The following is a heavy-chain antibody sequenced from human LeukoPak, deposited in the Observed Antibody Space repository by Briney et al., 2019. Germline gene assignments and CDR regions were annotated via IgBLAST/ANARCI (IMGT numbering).Heavy chain of an antibody. Sequence: GASVKVSCKASGYTFTSYDINWVRQATGQGLEWMGWMNPNSGNTGYAQKFQGRVTMTRNTSISTAYMELSSLRSEDTAVYYCARAGRVRGTNGPYYFDYWGQGTLVTVSS. CDR3: ARAGRVRGTNGPYYFDY. J-gene: IGHJ4*02. D-gene: IGHD3-10*01. CDR2: MNPNSGNT. V-gene: IGHV1-8*01. CDR1: GYTFTSYD.